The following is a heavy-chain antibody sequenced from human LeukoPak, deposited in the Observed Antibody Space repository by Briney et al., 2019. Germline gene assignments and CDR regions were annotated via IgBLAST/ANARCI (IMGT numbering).Heavy chain of an antibody. Sequence: GGSLRLSCAASGFTFSSYSMNWVRQAPGKGLEWVSSISSSSSYIYYADSVKGRFTISRDNAKNSLYLQMNSLRAEDTAVYYCARVEAVAGNPFDYWGQGTLVTVSS. J-gene: IGHJ4*02. V-gene: IGHV3-21*01. CDR1: GFTFSSYS. CDR3: ARVEAVAGNPFDY. D-gene: IGHD6-19*01. CDR2: ISSSSSYI.